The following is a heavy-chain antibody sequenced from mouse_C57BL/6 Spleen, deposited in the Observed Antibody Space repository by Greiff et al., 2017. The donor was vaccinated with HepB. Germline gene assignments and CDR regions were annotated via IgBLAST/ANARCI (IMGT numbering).Heavy chain of an antibody. CDR2: IYPGDGDT. V-gene: IGHV1-80*01. J-gene: IGHJ3*01. CDR3: ARRGYGSSYGFAY. CDR1: GYAFSSYW. Sequence: VKLQESGAELVKPGASVKISCKASGYAFSSYWMNWVKQRPGKGLEWIGQIYPGDGDTNYNGKFKGKATLTADKSSSTAYMQLSSLTSEDSAVYFCARRGYGSSYGFAYWGQGTLVTVSA. D-gene: IGHD1-1*01.